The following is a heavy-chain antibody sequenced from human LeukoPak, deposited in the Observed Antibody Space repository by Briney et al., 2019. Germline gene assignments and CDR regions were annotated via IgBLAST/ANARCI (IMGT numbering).Heavy chain of an antibody. CDR1: GFTFSSYA. J-gene: IGHJ4*02. CDR3: AKETRLSSGSYAAFDY. D-gene: IGHD1-26*01. CDR2: ISGSGGST. V-gene: IGHV3-23*01. Sequence: GGSLRLSCADSGFTFSSYAMSWVRQAPGKGLEWVSAISGSGGSTYYADSVKGRFTISRDNSKNTLYLQMNSLRAEDTAVYYCAKETRLSSGSYAAFDYWGQGSLVTVSS.